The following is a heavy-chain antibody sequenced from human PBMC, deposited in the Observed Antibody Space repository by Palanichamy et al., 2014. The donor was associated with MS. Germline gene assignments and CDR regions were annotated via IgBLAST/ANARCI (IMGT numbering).Heavy chain of an antibody. J-gene: IGHJ4*02. CDR1: RFTFSTYY. Sequence: QVQLVESGGGVVQPGRSLRLSCAASRFTFSTYYMHWVRQAPGKGLKWVAIIWYDGSNKYYADSVKGRFTISRDNSKNTLYLQMNSLRAEDTAVYYCARGPPAGRLDYWGQGTLVTVSS. D-gene: IGHD6-13*01. CDR2: IWYDGSNK. CDR3: ARGPPAGRLDY. V-gene: IGHV3-33*08.